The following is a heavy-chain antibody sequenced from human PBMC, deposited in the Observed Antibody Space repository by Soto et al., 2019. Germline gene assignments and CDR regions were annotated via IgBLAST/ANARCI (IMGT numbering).Heavy chain of an antibody. Sequence: QVQLVQSGAEVKKPGASVKVSCKASGYTFTSYDINWVRQATGQGLEWMGWMNPNSGNTGYAQKFQGRVTMTRNTSISTAYMELSSLRSEDTAVYYCARCSSGYDWILSSYYGMDVWGQGTTVTVSS. D-gene: IGHD5-12*01. J-gene: IGHJ6*02. CDR2: MNPNSGNT. V-gene: IGHV1-8*01. CDR3: ARCSSGYDWILSSYYGMDV. CDR1: GYTFTSYD.